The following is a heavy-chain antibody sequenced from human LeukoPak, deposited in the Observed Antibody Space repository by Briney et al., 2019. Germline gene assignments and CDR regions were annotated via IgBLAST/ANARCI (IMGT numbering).Heavy chain of an antibody. D-gene: IGHD4-17*01. V-gene: IGHV3-30*03. CDR3: ASVREGPDDY. Sequence: GGTLRLSCAASGFTFSSYGMSWVRQAPGKGLEWLAVLSYDGTTKYYADSVKGRFTISGDNSKNTLYLQMNSLTVDDTGVYYCASVREGPDDYWGQGTLVTVSP. J-gene: IGHJ4*02. CDR1: GFTFSSYG. CDR2: LSYDGTTK.